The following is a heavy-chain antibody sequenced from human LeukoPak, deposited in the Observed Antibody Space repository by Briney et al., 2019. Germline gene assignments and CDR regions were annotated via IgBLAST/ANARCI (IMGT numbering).Heavy chain of an antibody. D-gene: IGHD6-13*01. CDR3: ARGDRTTWFSSNWYPFY. CDR1: GYSFTSFW. V-gene: IGHV5-51*01. CDR2: INPGDSEI. J-gene: IGHJ4*02. Sequence: GESLKISCKGSGYSFTSFWIGWVRQMPGKGLEWMGIINPGDSEIRYSPSFQGQVAISADKSISTAYLQWSTLKASDTAIYYCARGDRTTWFSSNWYPFYWGQGTLVTVSS.